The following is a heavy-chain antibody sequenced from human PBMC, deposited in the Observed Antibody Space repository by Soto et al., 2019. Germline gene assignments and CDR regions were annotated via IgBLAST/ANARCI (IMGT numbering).Heavy chain of an antibody. D-gene: IGHD4-17*01. CDR2: ITGNADYA. CDR3: GKDPNGDYFGAFDF. V-gene: IGHV3-23*01. Sequence: EVQMLESGGGLVQPGGSLRLSCAASGFTFSSYALTWVRQAPGKGLEWVSSITGNADYARYIDAVKGRFTITRDNAKNTLFLHMRSLRADDTAIYYCGKDPNGDYFGAFDFWGQGTKVTVSS. J-gene: IGHJ3*01. CDR1: GFTFSSYA.